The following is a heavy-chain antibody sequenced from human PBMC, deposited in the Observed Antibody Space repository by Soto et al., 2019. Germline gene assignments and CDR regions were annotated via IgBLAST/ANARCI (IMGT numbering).Heavy chain of an antibody. J-gene: IGHJ6*02. V-gene: IGHV4-4*07. CDR3: AGNIAAAGRRYYGMDV. D-gene: IGHD6-13*01. CDR1: GGSMSGYY. CDR2: VNTTETT. Sequence: QVQLQESGPGLVKPSETLSLTCTVSGGSMSGYYWSWIRQSAGKGLEWIGRVNTTETTYYNPSLKSRVTMSLDTSKNHLSRNLYTVTAADTAVYYCAGNIAAAGRRYYGMDVWGQGTTVTVSS.